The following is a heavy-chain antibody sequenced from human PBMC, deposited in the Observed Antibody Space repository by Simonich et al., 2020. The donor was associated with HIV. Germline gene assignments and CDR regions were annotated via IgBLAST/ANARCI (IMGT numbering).Heavy chain of an antibody. Sequence: EVQLVEAGGGLVQPGRSLRLSCAASVFTFDDYAMHGVRQTPGKVLGWVAGISWNSGSIGYADSVKGRFTISRDNAKNSLYLQMNSLRAEDTALYYCAKDKGAYYGSGSPVYWGQGTLVTVSS. J-gene: IGHJ4*02. D-gene: IGHD3-10*01. CDR2: ISWNSGSI. CDR1: VFTFDDYA. CDR3: AKDKGAYYGSGSPVY. V-gene: IGHV3-9*01.